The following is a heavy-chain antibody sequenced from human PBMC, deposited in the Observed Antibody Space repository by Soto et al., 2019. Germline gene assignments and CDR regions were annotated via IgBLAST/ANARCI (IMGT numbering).Heavy chain of an antibody. CDR3: AAARGYNDPSAY. V-gene: IGHV3-33*01. CDR2: IWFDGSNK. Sequence: QVQLVESGGGVVQPGRSLRLSCVASGFTFSSYGMHWVRQAPGRGLEWVAVIWFDGSNKYYADSVKGRFTLSRDNSKNTLYLQMDSLRAEDTAVYYCAAARGYNDPSAYWGQGTLVTVSS. J-gene: IGHJ4*02. D-gene: IGHD5-18*01. CDR1: GFTFSSYG.